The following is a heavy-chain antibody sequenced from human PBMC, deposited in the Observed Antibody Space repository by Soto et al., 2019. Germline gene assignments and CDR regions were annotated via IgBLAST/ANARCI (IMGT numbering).Heavy chain of an antibody. Sequence: ASVKVSCKASGYTFTSYDMHWVRQAPGQGLEGMGIINPSGGSTSYAQKFQGRVTMTRDTSTSTVYMELSSLRSEDTAVYYCASGLPKXALRSFDWLSNYYGMDVWGQGTTVTVSS. J-gene: IGHJ6*02. CDR1: GYTFTSYD. D-gene: IGHD3-9*01. CDR2: INPSGGST. CDR3: ASGLPKXALRSFDWLSNYYGMDV. V-gene: IGHV1-46*01.